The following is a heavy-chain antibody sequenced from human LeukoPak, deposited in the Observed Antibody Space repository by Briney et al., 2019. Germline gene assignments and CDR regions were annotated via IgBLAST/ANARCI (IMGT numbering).Heavy chain of an antibody. V-gene: IGHV3-7*01. J-gene: IGHJ3*02. CDR1: GFTFSSYW. Sequence: GGSLRLSCAASGFTFSSYWMSWVREAPGKGLEWVANIKQDGSEKYYVDSVKGRFTISRDNAKNSLYLQMNSLRAEDTAVYYCARDNPDYDYIWGSYRGGDAFDIWGQGTMVTVSS. CDR3: ARDNPDYDYIWGSYRGGDAFDI. D-gene: IGHD3-16*02. CDR2: IKQDGSEK.